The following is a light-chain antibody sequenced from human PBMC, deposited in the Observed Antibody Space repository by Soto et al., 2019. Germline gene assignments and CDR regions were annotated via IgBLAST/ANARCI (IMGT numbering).Light chain of an antibody. J-gene: IGLJ3*02. CDR1: SSNIGAAYY. CDR3: QFYDTSLSGSV. V-gene: IGLV1-40*01. CDR2: GNS. Sequence: QSVLTQPPSVSGAPGQRVTISCTGSSSNIGAAYYVHWYQQLPGTAPKLLIYGNSNRPSGVPDRFSGSKSGTSASLAITGLQAEDEAAYYCQFYDTSLSGSVFGGGTKLTVL.